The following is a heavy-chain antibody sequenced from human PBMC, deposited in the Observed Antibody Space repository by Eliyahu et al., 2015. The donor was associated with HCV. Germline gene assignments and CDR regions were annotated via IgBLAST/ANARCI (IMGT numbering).Heavy chain of an antibody. CDR2: IYYSGST. CDR3: ARRVDYWYFDL. Sequence: QVQLQESGPGLVKPSETLSLTCTVSGGSISSYYWSWIRQPPGKGLEWIGYIYYSGSTNYNPPLKSRVTISVDTSKNQFSLKLSSVTAADTAVYYCARRVDYWYFDLWGRGTLVTVSS. D-gene: IGHD2-15*01. J-gene: IGHJ2*01. CDR1: GGSISSYY. V-gene: IGHV4-59*08.